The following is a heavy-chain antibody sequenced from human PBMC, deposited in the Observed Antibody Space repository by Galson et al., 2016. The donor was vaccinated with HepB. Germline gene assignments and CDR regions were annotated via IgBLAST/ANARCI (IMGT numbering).Heavy chain of an antibody. CDR2: ITSAGDKQ. V-gene: IGHV3-30*04. J-gene: IGHJ4*02. CDR3: AREEAGDYHFDY. D-gene: IGHD7-27*01. Sequence: SLRLSCAASGFSFNTYSMHWVRQAPGKGLEWVAAITSAGDKQYYTDSVRGRFTISRDNSNNMMYLQMNSLRAEDTAVYHCAREEAGDYHFDYWGQGTLVTVSS. CDR1: GFSFNTYS.